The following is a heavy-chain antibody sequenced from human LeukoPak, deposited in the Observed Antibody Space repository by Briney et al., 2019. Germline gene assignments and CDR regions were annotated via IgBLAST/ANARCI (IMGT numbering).Heavy chain of an antibody. CDR2: ISYDGSNK. V-gene: IGHV3-30*03. Sequence: PGGSLRLSCAASGFTFSSYGVHWVRQAPGKGLEWVAVISYDGSNKYYADSVKGRFTISRDNSKNTLYLQMNSLRAEDTAVYYCEGSSWSGDFDYWGQGTLVTVSS. J-gene: IGHJ4*02. CDR3: EGSSWSGDFDY. D-gene: IGHD6-13*01. CDR1: GFTFSSYG.